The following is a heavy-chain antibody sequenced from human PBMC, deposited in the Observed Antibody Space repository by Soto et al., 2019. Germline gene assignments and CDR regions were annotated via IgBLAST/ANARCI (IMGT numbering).Heavy chain of an antibody. CDR1: GCTFTSYG. CDR3: ARVWYYDFWSGYYNGWFEP. D-gene: IGHD3-3*01. CDR2: ISAYNGNT. V-gene: IGHV1-18*04. Sequence: ASGKVSCKASGCTFTSYGISWVRQAPGQGLEWMGWISAYNGNTNYAQKLQGRVTMTTDTSTSTAYMELRSLRSDDTAVYYCARVWYYDFWSGYYNGWFEPWGQGTLVTVSS. J-gene: IGHJ5*02.